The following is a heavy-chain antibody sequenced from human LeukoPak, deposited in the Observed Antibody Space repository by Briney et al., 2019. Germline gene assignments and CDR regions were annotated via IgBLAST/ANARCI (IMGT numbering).Heavy chain of an antibody. CDR3: ARSTSIVTTGIDY. V-gene: IGHV6-1*01. CDR1: GDTVSSNSAA. D-gene: IGHD1-1*01. CDR2: TYYRSKWYN. Sequence: SQTLSLTCAISGDTVSSNSAAWNWIRQSPSRGLEWLGRTYYRSKWYNDYSVSVKSRITINPDTPKNQFSLQLNSVTPEDTAVYYCARSTSIVTTGIDYWGQGTLVTVSS. J-gene: IGHJ4*02.